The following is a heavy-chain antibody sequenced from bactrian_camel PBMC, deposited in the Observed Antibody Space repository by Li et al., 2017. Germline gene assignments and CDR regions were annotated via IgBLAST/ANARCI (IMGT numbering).Heavy chain of an antibody. V-gene: IGHV3S40*01. CDR2: IYTGDGRK. CDR1: RYTWASNY. Sequence: VQLVESGGGSVQAGGSLRLACKASRYTWASNYMGWFRQGPGKEREAVAAIYTGDGRKYYADSVKGRFTISRDNAENTVYLQMNNLKPEDTAMYYCASDFTNRWCSVQTETYRYWGQGTQVTVS. J-gene: IGHJ4*01. CDR3: ASDFTNRWCSVQTETYRY. D-gene: IGHD3*01.